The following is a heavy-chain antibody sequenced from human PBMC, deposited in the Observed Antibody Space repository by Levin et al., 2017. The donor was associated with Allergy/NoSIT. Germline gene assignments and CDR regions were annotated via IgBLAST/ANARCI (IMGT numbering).Heavy chain of an antibody. CDR2: ITYNSGSV. D-gene: IGHD2-21*01. CDR3: ARDRGVVAETSVGDYNGIDV. Sequence: GGSLRLSCVASGFTFDDYAMHWVRQAPGKGPEWVACITYNSGSVAYADSVKGRFIISRDNARNSLYLQMNSLQADDTALYYCARDRGVVAETSVGDYNGIDVWGQGTPVVVSS. V-gene: IGHV3-9*01. CDR1: GFTFDDYA. J-gene: IGHJ6*02.